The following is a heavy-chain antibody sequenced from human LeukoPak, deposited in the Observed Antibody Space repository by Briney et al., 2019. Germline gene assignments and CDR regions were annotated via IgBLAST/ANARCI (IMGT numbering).Heavy chain of an antibody. CDR2: IYYSGST. Sequence: SETLSLTCTVSGGSISSSSYYWGWIRQPPGKGLEWIGSIYYSGSTYYNPSLKSRVTISVDTSKNQFSLKLSSVTAADTAVYYCARTYGSGSYWGQGTLVTVSS. D-gene: IGHD3-10*01. V-gene: IGHV4-39*01. CDR3: ARTYGSGSY. J-gene: IGHJ4*02. CDR1: GGSISSSSYY.